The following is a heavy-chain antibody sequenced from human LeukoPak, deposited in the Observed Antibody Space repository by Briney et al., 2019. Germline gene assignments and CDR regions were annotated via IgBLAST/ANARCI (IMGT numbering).Heavy chain of an antibody. V-gene: IGHV3-23*01. CDR2: ISWNSGST. CDR3: ARGAPRPFDY. J-gene: IGHJ4*02. D-gene: IGHD1-26*01. CDR1: GFTFDGYA. Sequence: PGRSLRLSCAASGFTFDGYAMHWVRQAPGKGLEWVSGISWNSGSTYYADSVKGRFTISRDNSKNTLYLQMNSLRAEDTAVYYCARGAPRPFDYWGQGTLVTVSS.